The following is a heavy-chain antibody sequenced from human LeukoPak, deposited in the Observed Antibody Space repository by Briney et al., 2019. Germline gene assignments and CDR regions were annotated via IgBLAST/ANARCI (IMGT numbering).Heavy chain of an antibody. CDR3: GMSGDRVPLQDDVFDV. Sequence: GESLKISCKVSGYSFTSYCIGWVRQMPGKGLEWMGIIYPGASGPTYSPSFQGQVTISVDKSINTAYLQWSSLQASDTAMYYCGMSGDRVPLQDDVFDVWDQGTMVTVST. CDR1: GYSFTSYC. D-gene: IGHD1-26*01. CDR2: IYPGASGP. V-gene: IGHV5-51*01. J-gene: IGHJ3*01.